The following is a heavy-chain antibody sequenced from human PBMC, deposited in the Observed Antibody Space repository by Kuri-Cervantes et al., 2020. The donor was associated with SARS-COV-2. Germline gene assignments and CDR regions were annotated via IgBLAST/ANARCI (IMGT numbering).Heavy chain of an antibody. CDR2: ISGSGGST. CDR3: AKISPESVDY. J-gene: IGHJ4*02. V-gene: IGHV3-23*01. Sequence: GESLKISCAASGFTFSSYAMSWVRQAPGKGLEWVSAISGSGGSTYYADSVKGRFTISRDNSKNTLYLQMNSLRAEDTALYYCAKISPESVDYWGQGTLVTVSS. CDR1: GFTFSSYA.